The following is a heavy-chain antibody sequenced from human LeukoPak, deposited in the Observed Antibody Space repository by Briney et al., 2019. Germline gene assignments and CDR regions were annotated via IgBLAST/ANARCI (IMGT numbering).Heavy chain of an antibody. J-gene: IGHJ4*02. V-gene: IGHV4-31*03. CDR3: ARYLIVAAAFDY. D-gene: IGHD2-15*01. CDR2: IYYSGST. Sequence: KPSETLSLTCTVSGGSISSGGYYWSWIRQHPGKGLEWIGYIYYSGSTYYNPSLKSRVTISVDTSKNQFSLKLSSVTAVDTAVYYCARYLIVAAAFDYWGQGTLVTVSS. CDR1: GGSISSGGYY.